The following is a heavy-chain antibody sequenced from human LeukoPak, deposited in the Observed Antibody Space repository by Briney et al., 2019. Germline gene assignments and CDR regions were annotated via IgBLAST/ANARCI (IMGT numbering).Heavy chain of an antibody. CDR1: GGSFSGYY. D-gene: IGHD3-9*01. J-gene: IGHJ4*02. CDR3: ARGRGYYDILTGYFPFGY. Sequence: PSQTLSLTCAVYGGSFSGYYWSWIRQPPGKGLEWIGDINHSGSTNYNPSLKSRVTISVDTSKNQFSLKLSSVTAADTAVYYCARGRGYYDILTGYFPFGYWGQGTLVTVSS. CDR2: INHSGST. V-gene: IGHV4-34*01.